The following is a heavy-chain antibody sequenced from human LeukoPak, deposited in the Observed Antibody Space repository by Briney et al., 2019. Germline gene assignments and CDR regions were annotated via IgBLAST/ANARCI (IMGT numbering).Heavy chain of an antibody. D-gene: IGHD5-18*01. CDR1: GITFSSFW. V-gene: IGHV3-7*03. CDR3: ARGGTRGYSPVDY. J-gene: IGHJ4*02. Sequence: PGGSLRLSCAASGITFSSFWMNWVRQAPGKGLEWVANIKQDGSERNYVDSVKGRSTISRDNAKNSLFLQMNSLRVEDTAVYYCARGGTRGYSPVDYWGQGILVTVSS. CDR2: IKQDGSER.